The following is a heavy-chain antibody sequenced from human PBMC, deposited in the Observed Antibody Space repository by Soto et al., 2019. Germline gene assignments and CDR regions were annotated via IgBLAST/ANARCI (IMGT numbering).Heavy chain of an antibody. CDR2: ISAYNGNT. CDR1: GYTFTSYG. CDR3: ASPTQYYDILTGYYKPPYGMDV. V-gene: IGHV1-18*01. D-gene: IGHD3-9*01. Sequence: ASVKVSCKASGYTFTSYGISWVRQAPGQGLEWMGWISAYNGNTNYAQKLQGRVTMTTDTSTSTAYMELRSLRSDDTAVYYCASPTQYYDILTGYYKPPYGMDVWGQGTTVTVSS. J-gene: IGHJ6*02.